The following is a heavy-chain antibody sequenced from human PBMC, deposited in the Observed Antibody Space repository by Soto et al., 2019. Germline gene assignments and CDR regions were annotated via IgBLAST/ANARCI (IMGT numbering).Heavy chain of an antibody. CDR1: GFTVSSNY. J-gene: IGHJ4*02. CDR3: VGGVTATTAGVY. CDR2: IYSDGTT. D-gene: IGHD1-20*01. Sequence: GGSLRLSCAASGFTVSSNYMNWVRQAPGKGLEWLSIIYSDGTTYYADSVKGRFTISRDNFKNTLYLQMNNLRAEDTAVYYCVGGVTATTAGVYWGQGTQVTVSS. V-gene: IGHV3-53*01.